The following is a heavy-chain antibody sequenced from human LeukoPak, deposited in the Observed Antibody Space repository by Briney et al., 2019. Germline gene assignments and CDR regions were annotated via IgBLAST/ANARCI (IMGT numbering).Heavy chain of an antibody. D-gene: IGHD6-13*01. CDR2: ISSSSSYI. V-gene: IGHV3-21*01. J-gene: IGHJ4*02. Sequence: GGSLRLSCAASGFTFSSYSMNWVRQAPGKGLEWVSSISSSSSYIYYADSVKGRFTISRDNAKNSLYLQMNSLRAEDTAVYYCARSIAAADSDAFDIWGQGTLVTVSS. CDR1: GFTFSSYS. CDR3: ARSIAAADSDAFDI.